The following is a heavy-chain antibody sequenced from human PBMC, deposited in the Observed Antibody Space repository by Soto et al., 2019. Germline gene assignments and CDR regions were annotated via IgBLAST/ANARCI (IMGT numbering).Heavy chain of an antibody. CDR1: GVTFTEYA. Sequence: XGSLRLSCAASGVTFTEYAMTWVRQAPGKGLDWVSAMSGIGEDRGYGVSVKGRFTITRDNSKNTVYLQMNSLRAEDTAVYYCAKDGGDGYHRLAWGQGTLVTVSS. D-gene: IGHD3-16*01. V-gene: IGHV3-23*01. J-gene: IGHJ5*02. CDR3: AKDGGDGYHRLA. CDR2: MSGIGEDR.